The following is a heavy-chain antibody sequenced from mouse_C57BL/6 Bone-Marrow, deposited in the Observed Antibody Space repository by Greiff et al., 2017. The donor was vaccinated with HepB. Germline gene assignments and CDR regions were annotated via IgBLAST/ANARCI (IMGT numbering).Heavy chain of an antibody. Sequence: VQGVESGAELVRPGASVTLSCKASGYTFTDYEMHWVKQTPVHGLEWIGAIDPETGGTAYNQKFKGKAILTADKSSSTAYMELRSLTSEDSAVYYCTRRDYYGSSCAMDYWGQGTSVTVSS. V-gene: IGHV1-15*01. CDR2: IDPETGGT. CDR1: GYTFTDYE. CDR3: TRRDYYGSSCAMDY. J-gene: IGHJ4*01. D-gene: IGHD1-1*01.